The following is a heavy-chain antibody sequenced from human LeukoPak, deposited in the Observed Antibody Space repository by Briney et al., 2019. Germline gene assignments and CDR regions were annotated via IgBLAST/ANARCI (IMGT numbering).Heavy chain of an antibody. Sequence: SETLSLTCAVYGGSFSGYYWNWIRQPPGKGLEWIGEINNSGSTNYNPSLKSRVTISRDTSKNQLSLKLSSVTAADTAVYYCATSRGSSYGYRALELPPSPVDWGQGTLVTVSS. J-gene: IGHJ4*02. CDR1: GGSFSGYY. CDR2: INNSGST. CDR3: ATSRGSSYGYRALELPPSPVD. D-gene: IGHD5-18*01. V-gene: IGHV4-34*01.